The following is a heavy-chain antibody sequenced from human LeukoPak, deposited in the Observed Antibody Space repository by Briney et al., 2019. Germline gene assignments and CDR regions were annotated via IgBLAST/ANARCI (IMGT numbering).Heavy chain of an antibody. D-gene: IGHD3-3*01. J-gene: IGHJ6*03. CDR2: IKSKTDGGTT. CDR1: GFTFSNAW. Sequence: PGGSLRLSCAASGFTFSNAWMSWVRQAPGKGLEWVGRIKSKTDGGTTDYAAPVKGRFTISRDDSKNTLYLQMNSLKIEDTAVYYCTTSREWLFYYYYYMDVWGKGTTVTVSS. V-gene: IGHV3-15*01. CDR3: TTSREWLFYYYYYMDV.